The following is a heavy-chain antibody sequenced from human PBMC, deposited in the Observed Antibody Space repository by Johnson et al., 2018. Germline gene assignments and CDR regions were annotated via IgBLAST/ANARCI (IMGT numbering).Heavy chain of an antibody. CDR1: GFTFDDYA. Sequence: VQLVESGGVVVQPGGSLRLSCAASGFTFDDYAMHWVRQAPGKGLEWVSLISWDGGSTYYADSVKGRFTISRDNSKNSLYLQMNSLRAEDTALYYCAKDGPAQLGELSNDACDIWGQGTMVTVSS. CDR3: AKDGPAQLGELSNDACDI. J-gene: IGHJ3*02. CDR2: ISWDGGST. V-gene: IGHV3-43D*03. D-gene: IGHD3-16*02.